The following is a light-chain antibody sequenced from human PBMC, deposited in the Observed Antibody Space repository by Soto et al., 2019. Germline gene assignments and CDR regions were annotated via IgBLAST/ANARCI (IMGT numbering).Light chain of an antibody. CDR1: QTISSW. J-gene: IGKJ1*01. CDR3: QHYNSYSEA. CDR2: KAS. V-gene: IGKV1-5*03. Sequence: DIQMTQPPSTLSGSLGERVTITCRASQTISSWLAWYQQKPGKAPKLLIYKASTLKSGVPSRFSGSGSGTEFTLTISSLQPDDFATYYCQHYNSYSEAFGQGTKVDI.